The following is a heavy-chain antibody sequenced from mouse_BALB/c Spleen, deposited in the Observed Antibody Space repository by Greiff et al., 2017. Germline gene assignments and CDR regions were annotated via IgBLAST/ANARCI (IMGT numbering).Heavy chain of an antibody. J-gene: IGHJ2*01. V-gene: IGHV7-3*02. Sequence: EVQGVESGGGLVQPGGSLRLSCATSGFTFTDYYMSWVRQPPGKALEWLGFIRNKANGYTTEYSASVKGRFTISRDNSQSILYLQMNTLRAEDSATYYCARDDYPYYFDYWGQGTTLTVSA. CDR3: ARDDYPYYFDY. CDR2: IRNKANGYTT. CDR1: GFTFTDYY. D-gene: IGHD2-4*01.